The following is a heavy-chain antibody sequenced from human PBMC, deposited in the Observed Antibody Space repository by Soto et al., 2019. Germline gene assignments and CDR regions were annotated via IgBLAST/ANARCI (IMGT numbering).Heavy chain of an antibody. CDR3: ATDLIVGVSSLYY. J-gene: IGHJ4*02. D-gene: IGHD1-26*01. V-gene: IGHV3-7*03. Sequence: EVQLVESGGGLVQPGGSLRLSCAASGLHFSVYWMTWVRQVPGKGLEWVANIKGDGSERHYVDAVRGRFTISRDNAKNSLYLYMNSLRADDPAVYYCATDLIVGVSSLYYWGQGTLVTVSS. CDR2: IKGDGSER. CDR1: GLHFSVYW.